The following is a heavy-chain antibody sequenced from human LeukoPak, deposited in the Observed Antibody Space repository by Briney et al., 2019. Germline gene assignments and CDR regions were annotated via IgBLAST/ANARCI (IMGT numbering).Heavy chain of an antibody. CDR2: INPNSGGT. V-gene: IGHV1-2*02. CDR1: GYTFTGYY. CDR3: AREGGVGVGAFDI. D-gene: IGHD1-26*01. J-gene: IGHJ3*02. Sequence: ASVKVSCKASGYTFTGYYMHWVRQAPGQGLEWMGWINPNSGGTNYAQKLQGRVTMTTDTSTSTAYMELRSLRSDDTAVYYCAREGGVGVGAFDIWGQGTMVTVSS.